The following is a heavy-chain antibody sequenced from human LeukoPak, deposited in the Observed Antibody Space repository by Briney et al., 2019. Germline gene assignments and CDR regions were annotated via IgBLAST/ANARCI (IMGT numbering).Heavy chain of an antibody. CDR2: ISGSGGST. Sequence: GGSLRLSCAASGFTFSSYAMSWVRQAPGKGLEWVSAISGSGGSTYYADSVKGRFTISRDNSKNTLYLQMNSLRAEDTAVYYCAKDSHRDCSGGSCYLGPRWFDPWGQETLVTVSS. D-gene: IGHD2-15*01. J-gene: IGHJ5*02. CDR3: AKDSHRDCSGGSCYLGPRWFDP. CDR1: GFTFSSYA. V-gene: IGHV3-23*01.